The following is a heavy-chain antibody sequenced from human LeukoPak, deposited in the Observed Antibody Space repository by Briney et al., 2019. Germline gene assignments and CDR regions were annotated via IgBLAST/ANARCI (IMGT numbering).Heavy chain of an antibody. CDR3: ARGEGDFDY. V-gene: IGHV3-21*01. CDR1: GFTFGDYA. J-gene: IGHJ4*02. D-gene: IGHD1-26*01. Sequence: GGSLRLSCTASGFTFGDYAMSWVRQAPGKGLEWVSSISSSSSYIYYADSVKGRFTISRDNAKNSLYLQMNSLRAEDTAVYYCARGEGDFDYWGQGTLVTVSS. CDR2: ISSSSSYI.